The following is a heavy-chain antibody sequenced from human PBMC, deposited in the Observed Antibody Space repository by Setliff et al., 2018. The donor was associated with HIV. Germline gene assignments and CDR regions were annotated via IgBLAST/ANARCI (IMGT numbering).Heavy chain of an antibody. Sequence: SETSLTCTVSGYSMTSDYQWGWIRQPPGKGLEWIGSIYHSGTTYYNPSLKSRVTISVDTSKNQFSLKLISVTAADTAVFYCVRVDYGDYDFDYWGQGTLVTVSS. CDR2: IYHSGTT. CDR1: GYSMTSDYQ. V-gene: IGHV4-38-2*02. D-gene: IGHD4-17*01. CDR3: VRVDYGDYDFDY. J-gene: IGHJ4*02.